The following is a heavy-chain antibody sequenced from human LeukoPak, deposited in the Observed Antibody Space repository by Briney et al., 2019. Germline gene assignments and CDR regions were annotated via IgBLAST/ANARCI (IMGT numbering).Heavy chain of an antibody. V-gene: IGHV3-7*01. J-gene: IGHJ4*02. CDR3: ARDWLGLYFDY. D-gene: IGHD5-12*01. Sequence: GGSLRLSCAASGFTFSSYWMSWVRQAPGKGREWVANIKQHGSEKYYVDSVKGRFTISRDNAKNSLYLQMNNLRAEDTAVYYCARDWLGLYFDYWGQGTLVTVSS. CDR2: IKQHGSEK. CDR1: GFTFSSYW.